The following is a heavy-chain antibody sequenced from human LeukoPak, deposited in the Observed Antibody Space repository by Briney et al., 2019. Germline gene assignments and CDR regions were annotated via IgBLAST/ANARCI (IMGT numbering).Heavy chain of an antibody. CDR1: GYTFTGYY. D-gene: IGHD2-15*01. Sequence: ASVKVSCKASGYTFTGYYIQWVRQAPGQGLEWMGWSNPGGTNYAQKFQGRVTMTRDSSISTAYMELSSLRFDDTAVYYCVRGVVAATFYYYMDVWGKGTTVTVSS. V-gene: IGHV1-2*02. CDR2: SNPGGT. CDR3: VRGVVAATFYYYMDV. J-gene: IGHJ6*03.